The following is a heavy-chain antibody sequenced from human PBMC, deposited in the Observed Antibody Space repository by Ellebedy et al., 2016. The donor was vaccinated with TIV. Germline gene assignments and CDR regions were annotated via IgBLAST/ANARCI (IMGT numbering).Heavy chain of an antibody. V-gene: IGHV4-34*01. J-gene: IGHJ4*02. CDR2: MNQSGNT. CDR3: AEGISGWYYFDF. D-gene: IGHD6-19*01. CDR1: GGSFSGYY. Sequence: SETLSLTCAVYGGSFSGYYWSWVRQPPGKGLEWIGEMNQSGNTNYNPSLKSRVTISVDTSKNQFSLRLSSVTAADTAVYYCAEGISGWYYFDFWGQGTLVTVSS.